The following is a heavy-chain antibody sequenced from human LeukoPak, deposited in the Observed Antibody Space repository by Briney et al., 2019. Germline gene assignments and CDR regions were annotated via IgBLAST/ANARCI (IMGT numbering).Heavy chain of an antibody. CDR2: IYHSGST. CDR1: GGSISSSNW. D-gene: IGHD1/OR15-1a*01. CDR3: ARVLLGGNMALDI. J-gene: IGHJ3*02. V-gene: IGHV4-4*02. Sequence: PSGTLSLTCAVSGGSISSSNWWSWVRPPPGKGLGWIGEIYHSGSTNYNPSLKSRVTMSVDTSKSQVSLKLNSVTAADTAVYYCARVLLGGNMALDIWGRGTMVTVSS.